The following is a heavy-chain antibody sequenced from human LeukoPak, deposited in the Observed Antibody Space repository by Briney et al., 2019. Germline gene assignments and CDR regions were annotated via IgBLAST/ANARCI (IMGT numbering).Heavy chain of an antibody. Sequence: SGTLSLTCTVSGGSISSGDYYWSWIRQPPGKGLEWIGYIYYSGSTYYNPSLKSRLTISGDTSKNQFSLRLSSVTAADTAVYYCARGTWSSSIDYWGQGTLVTVSS. CDR1: GGSISSGDYY. J-gene: IGHJ4*02. V-gene: IGHV4-30-4*01. D-gene: IGHD6-6*01. CDR3: ARGTWSSSIDY. CDR2: IYYSGST.